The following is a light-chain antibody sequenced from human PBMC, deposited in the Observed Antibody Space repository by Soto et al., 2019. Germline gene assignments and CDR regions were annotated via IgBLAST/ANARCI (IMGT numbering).Light chain of an antibody. J-gene: IGLJ3*02. V-gene: IGLV1-47*02. CDR2: SNN. CDR3: AAWDDSLSGWV. Sequence: QAVVTQPPSASGTPGQRVTISCSGRSSNIGSNYVYWYQQLPGTAPKLLIYSNNQRPSGVPDRFSGSKSGTSASLAISGLRSEDEADYYCAAWDDSLSGWVFGGGTKLTVL. CDR1: SSNIGSNY.